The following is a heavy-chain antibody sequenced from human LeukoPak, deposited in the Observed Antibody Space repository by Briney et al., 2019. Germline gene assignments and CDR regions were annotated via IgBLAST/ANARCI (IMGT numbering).Heavy chain of an antibody. CDR1: GYTFTSYD. D-gene: IGHD3-9*01. Sequence: ASVKVSCKASGYTFTSYDINWVRQATGQGLEWMGWMNPNSGNTGYAQKFQGRVTITADKSTSTAYMELSSLRSEDTAVYYCARAPAEYYDILTGYLPDDAFDIWGQGTMVTVSS. J-gene: IGHJ3*02. CDR3: ARAPAEYYDILTGYLPDDAFDI. CDR2: MNPNSGNT. V-gene: IGHV1-8*01.